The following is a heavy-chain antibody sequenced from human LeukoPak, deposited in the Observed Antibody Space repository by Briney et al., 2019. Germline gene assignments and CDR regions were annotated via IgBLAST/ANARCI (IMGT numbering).Heavy chain of an antibody. CDR3: ATGSGTYSPDY. CDR1: GFTFSDYY. V-gene: IGHV3-11*01. J-gene: IGHJ4*02. CDR2: ISSSGSTI. Sequence: GGSLRLSCAASGFTFSDYYMSWIRQAPGKGLEWVSYISSSGSTIYYADSVKGRFTISRDNSKNSLYLQMNNLRTEDTALYYCATGSGTYSPDYWGQGTLVTVSS. D-gene: IGHD3-10*01.